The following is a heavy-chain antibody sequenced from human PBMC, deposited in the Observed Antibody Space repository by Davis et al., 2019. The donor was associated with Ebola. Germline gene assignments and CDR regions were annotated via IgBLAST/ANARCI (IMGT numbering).Heavy chain of an antibody. V-gene: IGHV5-51*01. Sequence: PGGSLRLSCKGSGYSFNNYWIGWVRQLPGKGLEWMGIIYPGDSDTTYNPSFQGQVTMSVDKSISTAYLQWSSLEASDTAMYYCARHPRDMGPVKYCSSQSCSVGDWFDTWGQGTLVTVSS. CDR1: GYSFNNYW. CDR3: ARHPRDMGPVKYCSSQSCSVGDWFDT. J-gene: IGHJ5*02. CDR2: IYPGDSDT. D-gene: IGHD2-2*01.